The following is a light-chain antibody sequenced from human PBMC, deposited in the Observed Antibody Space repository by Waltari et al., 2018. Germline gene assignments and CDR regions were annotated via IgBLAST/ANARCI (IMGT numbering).Light chain of an antibody. J-gene: IGLJ3*02. CDR1: SGHSSSA. Sequence: LTQSPSASASLGASVKLTCTLSSGHSSSAIAWHQQQPEKGPRYLMKLNSDGSHTKGDGIPDRFSGSSSGAERYLTISSLQSEDEADYYCQTWGTGIWVFGGGTKLTVL. CDR2: LNSDGSH. V-gene: IGLV4-69*01. CDR3: QTWGTGIWV.